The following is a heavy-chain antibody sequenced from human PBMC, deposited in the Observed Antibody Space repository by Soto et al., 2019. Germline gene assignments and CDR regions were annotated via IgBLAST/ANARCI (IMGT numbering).Heavy chain of an antibody. CDR1: GYMFTNYW. Sequence: GESLKISCKGSGYMFTNYWIGWVRQMPGKGLEWMGIIHGGDSNTRYSPSFDGQVTISTDKSINTAYLQWSSLKASDTAMYYCARRATSSSGWDSWGQGTRVTVSS. D-gene: IGHD6-19*01. CDR3: ARRATSSSGWDS. J-gene: IGHJ4*02. V-gene: IGHV5-51*01. CDR2: IHGGDSNT.